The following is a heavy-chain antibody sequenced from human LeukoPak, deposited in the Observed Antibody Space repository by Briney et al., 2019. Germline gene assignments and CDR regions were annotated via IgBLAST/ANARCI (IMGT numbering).Heavy chain of an antibody. V-gene: IGHV3-30*03. CDR1: GFTFSSYG. Sequence: PGGSLRLSCAASGFTFSSYGLSWVRQAPGKGLEWVAVISKDGNSQNYADSVKGRFTISRDNSKNTLYLQMNSLRPEDTAVYYCAGESFDIWGQGTTVTVSS. J-gene: IGHJ3*02. CDR2: ISKDGNSQ. CDR3: AGESFDI.